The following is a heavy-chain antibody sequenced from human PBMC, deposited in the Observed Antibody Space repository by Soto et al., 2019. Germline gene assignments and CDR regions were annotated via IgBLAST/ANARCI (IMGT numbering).Heavy chain of an antibody. J-gene: IGHJ4*02. V-gene: IGHV4-31*03. CDR3: ARGGVDYYDSSGYYFSPYYFDY. CDR1: GGSISSGGYY. D-gene: IGHD3-22*01. Sequence: SETLSLTCTFSGGSISSGGYYLSWIRQHPGKGLEWIGYIYYSGSTYYNPSLKSRVTISVDRSKNQFSLKLSSVTAADTAVYYCARGGVDYYDSSGYYFSPYYFDYWGQGTLVTVSS. CDR2: IYYSGST.